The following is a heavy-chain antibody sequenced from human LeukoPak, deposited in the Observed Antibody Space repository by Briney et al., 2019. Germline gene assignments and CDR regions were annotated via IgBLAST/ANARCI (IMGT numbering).Heavy chain of an antibody. Sequence: GGSLGLSCAASGFVFSNFVMHWVRQAPGKGLVWVSRIPTDDSPTNYADFVQGRFTISRDNAKNTVYLQMNNLRAEDTAVYYCARDHYFKIDYWGQGTLVTVSS. CDR3: ARDHYFKIDY. CDR1: GFVFSNFV. D-gene: IGHD2/OR15-2a*01. J-gene: IGHJ4*02. V-gene: IGHV3-74*01. CDR2: IPTDDSPT.